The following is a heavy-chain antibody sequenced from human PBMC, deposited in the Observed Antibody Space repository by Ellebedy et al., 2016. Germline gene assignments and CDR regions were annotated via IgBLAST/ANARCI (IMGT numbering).Heavy chain of an antibody. Sequence: GGSLRLSCAASGFTFSSCSMNWVRQAPGKGLEWVAYISASGSPVYYADSVKGRFTISRDNAKNSVYLQMNSLRDDDTAVYYCARLMSYYVPFDYWGQGTLLTVSS. CDR2: ISASGSPV. V-gene: IGHV3-48*02. J-gene: IGHJ4*02. CDR3: ARLMSYYVPFDY. D-gene: IGHD3-10*01. CDR1: GFTFSSCS.